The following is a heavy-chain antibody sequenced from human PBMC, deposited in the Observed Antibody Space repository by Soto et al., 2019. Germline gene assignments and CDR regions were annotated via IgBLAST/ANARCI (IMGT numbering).Heavy chain of an antibody. Sequence: ASVKVSCKASGYTFTSYGISWVRQAPGQGLVWMGWISAYNGNTNYAQKLQGRVTMTTDTSTSTAYMELRSLRSDDTAVYYCARDENCSGGSCYSSAFDIWGQGTMVTVSS. D-gene: IGHD2-15*01. J-gene: IGHJ3*02. CDR1: GYTFTSYG. CDR3: ARDENCSGGSCYSSAFDI. CDR2: ISAYNGNT. V-gene: IGHV1-18*01.